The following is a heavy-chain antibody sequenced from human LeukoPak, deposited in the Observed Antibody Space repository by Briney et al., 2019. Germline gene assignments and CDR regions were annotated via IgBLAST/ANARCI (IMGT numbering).Heavy chain of an antibody. CDR3: ARFGTRVNRAISDY. Sequence: SETLSLTCTVSGYPISSGYYWGWIRQPPGKGLEWIGSIYHSGSTYYNPSLKSRVTISVDTSKNQFSLKLSSVTAADTAVYYCARFGTRVNRAISDYWGQGTLVTVSS. J-gene: IGHJ4*02. CDR1: GYPISSGYY. CDR2: IYHSGST. D-gene: IGHD1-1*01. V-gene: IGHV4-38-2*02.